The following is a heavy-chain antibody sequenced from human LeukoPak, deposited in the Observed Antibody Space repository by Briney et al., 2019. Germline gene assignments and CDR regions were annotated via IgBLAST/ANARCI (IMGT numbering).Heavy chain of an antibody. J-gene: IGHJ4*02. CDR3: ARVGSSSWLTPYYFDY. V-gene: IGHV4-59*01. Sequence: SETLSLTCTVSGGSISSYYWGWIRQPPGKGLEWIGSIYYSGSTNYNPSLKSRVTISVDTSKNQFSLKLSSVTAADTAVYYCARVGSSSWLTPYYFDYWGQGTLVTVSS. CDR1: GGSISSYY. D-gene: IGHD6-13*01. CDR2: IYYSGST.